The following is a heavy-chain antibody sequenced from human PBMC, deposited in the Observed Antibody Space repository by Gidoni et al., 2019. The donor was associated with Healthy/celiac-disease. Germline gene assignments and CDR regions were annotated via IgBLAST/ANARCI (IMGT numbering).Heavy chain of an antibody. CDR1: GYTFTSYY. CDR3: ARDPYAGQVTAIPNY. J-gene: IGHJ4*02. CDR2: INPSGGST. V-gene: IGHV1-46*01. D-gene: IGHD2-21*02. Sequence: QVQLVQSGAEVKKPGASVTVSCKASGYTFTSYYMHWVRQAPGQGLEWMGIINPSGGSTSYAQKFQGRVTMTRDTSTSTVYMELSSLRSEDTAVYYCARDPYAGQVTAIPNYWGQGTLVTVSS.